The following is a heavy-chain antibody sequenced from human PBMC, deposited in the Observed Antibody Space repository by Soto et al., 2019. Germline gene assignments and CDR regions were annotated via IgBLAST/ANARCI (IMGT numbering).Heavy chain of an antibody. J-gene: IGHJ6*02. CDR1: GYTFTSYG. CDR2: ISAYNGNT. CDR3: ARDTLGYYYGSV. V-gene: IGHV1-18*01. D-gene: IGHD3-10*01. Sequence: SVKVSCKASGYTFTSYGISWVLHAPGQGLEWMGWISAYNGNTNYAQKLQGRVTMTTDTSTSTAYMELRSLRSDDTAVYYCARDTLGYYYGSVWGQGTTVTVSS.